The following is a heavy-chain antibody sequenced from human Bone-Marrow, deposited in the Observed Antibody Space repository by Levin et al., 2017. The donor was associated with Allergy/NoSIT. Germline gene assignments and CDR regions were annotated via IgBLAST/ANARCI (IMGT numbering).Heavy chain of an antibody. CDR1: GDSFSSFF. V-gene: IGHV4-4*07. CDR2: IYPTGSA. J-gene: IGHJ4*02. Sequence: SETLSLTCTVSGDSFSSFFWTWIRQPAGKGLEWIGHIYPTGSANYNPFLKSRGSMSVDMSKNQFSLKLTSVTAADTAAYYCARGTYYDFRSGSVTFDHWGQGTLVTVSS. D-gene: IGHD3-3*01. CDR3: ARGTYYDFRSGSVTFDH.